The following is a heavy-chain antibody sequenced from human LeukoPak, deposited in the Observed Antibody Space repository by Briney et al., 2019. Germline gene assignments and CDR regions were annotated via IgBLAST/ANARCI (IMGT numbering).Heavy chain of an antibody. J-gene: IGHJ3*02. Sequence: GGSLRLSCAASGFTFSSYAMTWVRQAPGKGLEWVATIRVDGSTEYPVDSMKGRFTISRDNAKNSLHLQMNSLRAEDTAVYYCATYSGPDKWDASDMWSQGTLVTVSS. V-gene: IGHV3-7*01. CDR2: IRVDGSTE. D-gene: IGHD1-26*01. CDR1: GFTFSSYA. CDR3: ATYSGPDKWDASDM.